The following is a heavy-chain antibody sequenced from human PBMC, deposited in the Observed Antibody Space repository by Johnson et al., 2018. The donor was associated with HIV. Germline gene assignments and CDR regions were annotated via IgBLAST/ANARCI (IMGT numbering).Heavy chain of an antibody. J-gene: IGHJ3*02. CDR3: AKMAPLLRYFDWLLYDDAFDI. CDR2: ISYDGSNK. V-gene: IGHV3-30*04. CDR1: GFTFSSYA. Sequence: QVQLVESGGGVVQPGRSLRLSCAASGFTFSSYAMHWVRQAPGKGLEWVAVISYDGSNKYYADSVKGRFTISRDNSKNTLYLQMNSLRAEDTAVYYCAKMAPLLRYFDWLLYDDAFDIWGQGTMVTVSS. D-gene: IGHD3-9*01.